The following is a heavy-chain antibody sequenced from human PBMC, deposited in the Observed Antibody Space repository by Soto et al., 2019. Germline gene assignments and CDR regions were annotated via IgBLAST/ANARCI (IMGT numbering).Heavy chain of an antibody. Sequence: EVQLVESGGGLVQPGGSLRLSCAASGFTFSSYEMNWVRQAPGKGLEWVSYISSSGSTIYYADSVKGRFTISRDNAKNSLYLQMNSLRAEDTAVYYCARIAGDYFFDYWGQGTPVTVSS. V-gene: IGHV3-48*03. CDR3: ARIAGDYFFDY. D-gene: IGHD2-21*02. CDR2: ISSSGSTI. J-gene: IGHJ4*02. CDR1: GFTFSSYE.